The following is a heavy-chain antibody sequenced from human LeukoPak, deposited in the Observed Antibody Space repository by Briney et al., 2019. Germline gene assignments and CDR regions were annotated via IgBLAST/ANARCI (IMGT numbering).Heavy chain of an antibody. CDR3: VLGHYGGLFDN. CDR2: ISNDGSNK. D-gene: IGHD4-23*01. CDR1: GFTFSSYD. V-gene: IGHV3-30-3*01. Sequence: PGGSLRLSCAASGFTFSSYDMRWVRQAPGKGLEWVAVISNDGSNKDYADSVKGRFTISRDNSKNTLYVQMNSLRAEDTAVYYCVLGHYGGLFDNWGQGTLVSVSS. J-gene: IGHJ4*02.